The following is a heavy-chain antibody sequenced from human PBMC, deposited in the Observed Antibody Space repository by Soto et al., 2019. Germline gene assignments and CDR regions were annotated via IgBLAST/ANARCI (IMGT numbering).Heavy chain of an antibody. J-gene: IGHJ6*02. CDR3: TRPLDIVVVPAADYYYYGMDV. CDR1: GFTFGDYA. Sequence: GGSLRLSCTASGFTFGDYAMSWFRQAPGKGLEWVGFIRSKAYGGTTEYAASVKGRFTISRDDSKSIAYLQMNSPKTEDTAVYYCTRPLDIVVVPAADYYYYGMDVWGQGTTVTVSS. D-gene: IGHD2-2*03. CDR2: IRSKAYGGTT. V-gene: IGHV3-49*03.